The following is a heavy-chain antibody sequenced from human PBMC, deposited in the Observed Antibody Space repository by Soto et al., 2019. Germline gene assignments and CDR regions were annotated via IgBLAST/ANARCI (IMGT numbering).Heavy chain of an antibody. V-gene: IGHV4-39*01. J-gene: IGHJ3*02. CDR3: ARTYDGSGPNSGGYGFDI. CDR2: FFIGGNT. CDR1: GGSITGGSISSTTYY. Sequence: SETLSLTCTVSGGSITGGSISSTTYYWGWMRQPPGKGLEWIASFFIGGNTYYNPSLKSRVTTSVDTSKNQFSLKLSSVTAADTAVYYCARTYDGSGPNSGGYGFDIWGQGTMVTVSS. D-gene: IGHD3-22*01.